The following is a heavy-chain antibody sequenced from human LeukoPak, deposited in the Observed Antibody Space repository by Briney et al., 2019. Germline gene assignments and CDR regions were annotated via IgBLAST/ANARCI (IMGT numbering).Heavy chain of an antibody. D-gene: IGHD6-19*01. V-gene: IGHV4-59*01. J-gene: IGHJ1*01. CDR2: IYDRGNT. Sequence: SETLSLTCTVSGGSISTDSWNWIRQPPGKGLEWIGHIYDRGNTDYNPSLKSRATISVDTSKNQLSLRLTSVTAADTAVYYCARGEINSSGWYMDYFHHWGQGTLVTVSS. CDR1: GGSISTDS. CDR3: ARGEINSSGWYMDYFHH.